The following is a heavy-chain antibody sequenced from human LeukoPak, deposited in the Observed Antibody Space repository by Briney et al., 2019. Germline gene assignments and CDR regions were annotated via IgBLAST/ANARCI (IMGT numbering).Heavy chain of an antibody. CDR1: GFIFSSYA. Sequence: PGRSLRLSCAASGFIFSSYAMHWVRQAPGKGLEWVALISYDGDNKYYADSVKGRFTIPRDNSKNTLYLQMNSLRFDDAAVYYCARHSSGWLDLGTPGGDHWGQGTLVTVSS. CDR3: ARHSSGWLDLGTPGGDH. J-gene: IGHJ4*02. V-gene: IGHV3-30-3*01. D-gene: IGHD6-19*01. CDR2: ISYDGDNK.